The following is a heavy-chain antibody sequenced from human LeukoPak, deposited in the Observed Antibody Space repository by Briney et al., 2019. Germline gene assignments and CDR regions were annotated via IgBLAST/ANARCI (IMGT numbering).Heavy chain of an antibody. D-gene: IGHD2-15*01. J-gene: IGHJ4*02. CDR3: AKQLGYCSDGSCYFPY. Sequence: GGSLRLSCVVSGFTFRSSAMSWVRQAPGKGLEWVSAISNNGGYTYYADSVQGRFTISRDNSKSTLCLQMNSLRAEDTAVYYCAKQLGYCSDGSCYFPYWGQGTLVTVSS. CDR1: GFTFRSSA. CDR2: ISNNGGYT. V-gene: IGHV3-23*01.